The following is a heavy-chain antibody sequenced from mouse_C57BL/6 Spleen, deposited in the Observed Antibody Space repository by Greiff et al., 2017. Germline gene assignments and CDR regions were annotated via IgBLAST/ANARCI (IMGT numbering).Heavy chain of an antibody. CDR1: GFTFSDYY. D-gene: IGHD3-2*02. J-gene: IGHJ4*01. CDR3: ARGGQLRLRPYYAMDY. CDR2: INYDGSST. V-gene: IGHV5-16*01. Sequence: EVQLVESEGGLVQPGSSMKLSCTASGFTFSDYYMAWVRQVPEKGLEWVANINYDGSSTYYLDSLKSRFIISRDNAKNILYLQMSSLKSEDTATYYCARGGQLRLRPYYAMDYWGQGTSVTVSS.